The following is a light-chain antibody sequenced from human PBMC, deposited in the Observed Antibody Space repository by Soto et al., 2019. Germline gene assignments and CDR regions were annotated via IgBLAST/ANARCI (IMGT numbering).Light chain of an antibody. Sequence: QSALTQPASVSGSPGQSITISCTGTSSDVGGYDYVSWYQQHPGKAPKLMIYGVSHRPSGVSNRFSASKSGNTASLTISGLQVEDEADYYCSSYTSTAAYVIGPGTKVTVL. CDR1: SSDVGGYDY. CDR3: SSYTSTAAYV. J-gene: IGLJ1*01. CDR2: GVS. V-gene: IGLV2-14*03.